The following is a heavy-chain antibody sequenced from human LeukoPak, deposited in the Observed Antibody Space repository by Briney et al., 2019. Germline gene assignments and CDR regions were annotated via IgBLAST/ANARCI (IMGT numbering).Heavy chain of an antibody. CDR2: INHSGST. Sequence: SETLSLTCAVYGGSFSGYYWSWIRQPPGKGLEWIGEINHSGSTNYNPSLKSRVTISVDTSKNQFPLKLSSVTAADTAVYYCAREGRSAYFDYWGQGTLVTVSS. V-gene: IGHV4-34*01. CDR3: AREGRSAYFDY. CDR1: GGSFSGYY. D-gene: IGHD1-26*01. J-gene: IGHJ4*02.